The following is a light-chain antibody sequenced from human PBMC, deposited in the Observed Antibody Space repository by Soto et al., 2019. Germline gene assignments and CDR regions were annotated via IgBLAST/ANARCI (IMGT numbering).Light chain of an antibody. V-gene: IGKV3-15*01. J-gene: IGKJ1*01. CDR1: QSVGTH. CDR2: GAS. CDR3: QQYDNLPPWT. Sequence: EIVMTQSPATLSVSPGERATLSCKASQSVGTHLAWYQQKPGQAPRLLIYGASTRATGVPARFSGGGSGTEFTLTISSLQSEDFAIYHCQQYDNLPPWTFGQGTKVEIK.